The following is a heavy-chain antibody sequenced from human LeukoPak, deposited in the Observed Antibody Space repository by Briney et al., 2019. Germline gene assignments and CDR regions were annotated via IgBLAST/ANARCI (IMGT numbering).Heavy chain of an antibody. D-gene: IGHD2-21*02. CDR3: ARDFSVVTVDY. Sequence: GGSLRLSCAASGFTFSTYWMSWVRQAPGKGLEWVANIKYDGSDRYYVDSVKGRFTISRDNAKNSLYLQMNSLRAEDTAVYYCARDFSVVTVDYWGQGTLVTVSS. V-gene: IGHV3-7*05. CDR2: IKYDGSDR. J-gene: IGHJ4*02. CDR1: GFTFSTYW.